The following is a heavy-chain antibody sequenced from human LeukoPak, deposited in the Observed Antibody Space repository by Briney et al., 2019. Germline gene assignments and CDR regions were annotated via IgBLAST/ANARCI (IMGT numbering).Heavy chain of an antibody. CDR3: ARGRGSSRYEAWFDP. CDR1: GYTFTSYD. J-gene: IGHJ5*02. D-gene: IGHD6-13*01. CDR2: MNPNSGNT. Sequence: ASVKVSCKASGYTFTSYDINWVRQATGQGLEWMGWMNPNSGNTGYAQKFQGRVTMTRNTSISTAYMELSSLRSEDTAVYYCARGRGSSRYEAWFDPWGQGTLVTVSS. V-gene: IGHV1-8*01.